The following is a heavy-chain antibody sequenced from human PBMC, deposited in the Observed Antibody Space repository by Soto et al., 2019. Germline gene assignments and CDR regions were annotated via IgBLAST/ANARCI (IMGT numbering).Heavy chain of an antibody. V-gene: IGHV3-30*03. J-gene: IGHJ4*02. CDR3: AAIVGATWRYFDY. CDR1: GFTFSSYG. D-gene: IGHD1-26*01. CDR2: ISYDGSNK. Sequence: PGGSLRLSCAASGFTFSSYGMHWVRQAPGKGLEWVAVISYDGSNKYYADSVKGRFTISRDNSKNTLYLQMNSLRAEDTAVYYCAAIVGATWRYFDYWGQGTLVTVSS.